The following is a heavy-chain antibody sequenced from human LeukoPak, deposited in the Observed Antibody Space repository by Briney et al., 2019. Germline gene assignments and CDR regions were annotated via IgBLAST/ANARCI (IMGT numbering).Heavy chain of an antibody. V-gene: IGHV4-30-2*01. CDR2: IYHSGST. CDR1: GGSISSGGYS. D-gene: IGHD3-3*01. Sequence: SETLSLTCAVSGGSISSGGYSWSWLRQPPGTGRDWLGYIYHSGSTYYNPSLKSRVTISVDRSKNQFSLKLSSVTAADTAVYYCARANTTIFGFDPWGQGTLVTVSS. J-gene: IGHJ5*02. CDR3: ARANTTIFGFDP.